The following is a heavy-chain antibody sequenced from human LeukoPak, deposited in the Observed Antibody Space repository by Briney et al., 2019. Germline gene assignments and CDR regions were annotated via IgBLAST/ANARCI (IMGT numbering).Heavy chain of an antibody. D-gene: IGHD3-10*01. J-gene: IGHJ6*02. CDR2: INHSGST. V-gene: IGHV4-34*01. Sequence: NPSETLSLACGVYGGSFSGYHWSWIRQPPGKGLEWIGEINHSGSTNYNPSLKSRVTISIDTSKNQFPLKLSSVTAADTAVYYCARGGDDYYYYYGMDVWGQGTTVTVSS. CDR3: ARGGDDYYYYYGMDV. CDR1: GGSFSGYH.